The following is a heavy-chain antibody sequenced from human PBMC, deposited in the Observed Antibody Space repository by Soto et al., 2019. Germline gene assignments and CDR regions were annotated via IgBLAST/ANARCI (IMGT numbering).Heavy chain of an antibody. D-gene: IGHD3-22*01. V-gene: IGHV4-30-4*01. J-gene: IGHJ4*02. CDR3: ARDDGSSGYYDY. Sequence: SETLSLTCPVSGGSISSGDYYWSWIRQPPGKGLEWIGYIYYSGSTYYNPSLKSRVTISVDTSKNQFSLKLSSVTAADTAVYYCARDDGSSGYYDYWGQGTLVTVSS. CDR1: GGSISSGDYY. CDR2: IYYSGST.